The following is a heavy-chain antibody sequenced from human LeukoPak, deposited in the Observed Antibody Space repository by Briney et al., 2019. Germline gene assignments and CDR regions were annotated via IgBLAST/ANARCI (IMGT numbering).Heavy chain of an antibody. CDR3: AKDTGYSSSWFDY. V-gene: IGHV3-9*01. Sequence: GRFLRLSCAASGFAFDDYAMHWVRQAPGKGLEWVSGISWNSGSIGYADSVKGRFTISRDNAKNSLYLQMNSLRAEDTALYYCAKDTGYSSSWFDYWGQGTLVTVSS. CDR2: ISWNSGSI. CDR1: GFAFDDYA. D-gene: IGHD6-13*01. J-gene: IGHJ4*02.